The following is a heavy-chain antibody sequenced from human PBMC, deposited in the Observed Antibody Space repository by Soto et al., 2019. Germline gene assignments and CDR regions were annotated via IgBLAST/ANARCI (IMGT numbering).Heavy chain of an antibody. CDR1: GFTFSSFW. CDR2: INRDGSEK. CDR3: GRAMDV. J-gene: IGHJ6*02. V-gene: IGHV3-7*05. Sequence: LSLTCAASGFTFSSFWMNWVRQAPGKGLEWVANINRDGSEKYYADSVKGRFTISRDNTKNSLYLQMNSLRAEDTAVYYCGRAMDVWGQGTTVTVSS. D-gene: IGHD3-10*01.